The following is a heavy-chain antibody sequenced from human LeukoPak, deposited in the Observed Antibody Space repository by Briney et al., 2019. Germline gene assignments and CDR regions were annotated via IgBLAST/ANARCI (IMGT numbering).Heavy chain of an antibody. V-gene: IGHV1-18*01. J-gene: IGHJ3*02. D-gene: IGHD3-22*01. CDR3: ARGFGSSGYYWGDAFDI. CDR1: GYTFTSYG. Sequence: VASVKVSCKASGYTFTSYGISWVRQAPGQGLEWMGWISAYNGNTNYAQKLQGRVTMTTDTSTSTAYMELSRLRSDDTAVYYCARGFGSSGYYWGDAFDIWGQGTMVTVSS. CDR2: ISAYNGNT.